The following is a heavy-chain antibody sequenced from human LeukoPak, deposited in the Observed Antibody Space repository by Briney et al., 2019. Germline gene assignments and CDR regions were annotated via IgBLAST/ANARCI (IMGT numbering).Heavy chain of an antibody. CDR3: ARLLTYYYGSGSYSWYFDL. D-gene: IGHD3-10*01. CDR2: IIPIFGTA. J-gene: IGHJ2*01. Sequence: SVKVSCKASGGTFSIYAISWVRQAPGQGLEWMGGIIPIFGTANYAQKFQGRVTITADESTSTAYMELSSLRSEDTAVYYCARLLTYYYGSGSYSWYFDLWGRGTLVTVSS. CDR1: GGTFSIYA. V-gene: IGHV1-69*13.